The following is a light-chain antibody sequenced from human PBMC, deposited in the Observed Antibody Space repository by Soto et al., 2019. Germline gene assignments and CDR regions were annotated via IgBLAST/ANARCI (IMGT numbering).Light chain of an antibody. Sequence: QSALTQPASVSGSPGQSITISCTGTISDVGTYNLVSWFQQHPGKAPKLMIFEVSERPSGVSNRFSGSKSGNAASLTISGLQAEDEADYYCCSYAGGATYVFGTGTKLTVI. V-gene: IGLV2-23*02. CDR1: ISDVGTYNL. CDR2: EVS. J-gene: IGLJ1*01. CDR3: CSYAGGATYV.